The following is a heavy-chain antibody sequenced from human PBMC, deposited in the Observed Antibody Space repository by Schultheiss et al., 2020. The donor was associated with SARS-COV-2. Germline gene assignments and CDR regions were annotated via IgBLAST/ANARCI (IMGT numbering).Heavy chain of an antibody. CDR2: IYSGGST. Sequence: GGSLRLSCAASGFTVSSNYMSWVRQAPGKGLEWVSVIYSGGSTYYADSVKGRFTISRDNSKNTLYLQMNSLRAEDTAVYYCARHDLVLRYFAVVRNGGFDYWGQGTLVTVSS. CDR3: ARHDLVLRYFAVVRNGGFDY. J-gene: IGHJ4*02. D-gene: IGHD3-9*01. V-gene: IGHV3-66*04. CDR1: GFTVSSNY.